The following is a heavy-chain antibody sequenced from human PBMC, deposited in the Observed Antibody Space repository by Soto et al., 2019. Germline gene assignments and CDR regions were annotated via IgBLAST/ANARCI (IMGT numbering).Heavy chain of an antibody. D-gene: IGHD1-26*01. V-gene: IGHV4-59*01. Sequence: PSETLSLTCTVSGGSISSYYWSWIRQPPGKGLEWIGYIYYSGSTNYNPSLKSRVTISVDTSKNQFSLKLSSVTAADTAVYYCARLIGGAKAGSLYFDYWGQGTLVTVS. CDR3: ARLIGGAKAGSLYFDY. J-gene: IGHJ4*02. CDR2: IYYSGST. CDR1: GGSISSYY.